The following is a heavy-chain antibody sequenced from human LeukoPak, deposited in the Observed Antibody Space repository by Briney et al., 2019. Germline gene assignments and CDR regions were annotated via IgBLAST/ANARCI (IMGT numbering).Heavy chain of an antibody. CDR2: ISWNSGSI. CDR3: AKGEGGVASPFEY. Sequence: GGSLRLSCAASGFTFDDYAMHWVRQAPGKGLEWVSGISWNSGSIGYADTVKGRFTISRDNAKNSLYLQMNSLRAEDMALYYCAKGEGGVASPFEYWGQGTLVTVSS. J-gene: IGHJ4*02. V-gene: IGHV3-9*03. CDR1: GFTFDDYA. D-gene: IGHD3-3*01.